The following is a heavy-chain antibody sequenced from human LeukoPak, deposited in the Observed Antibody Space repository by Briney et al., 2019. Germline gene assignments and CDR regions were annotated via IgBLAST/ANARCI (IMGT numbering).Heavy chain of an antibody. CDR3: AELGITMIGGV. CDR2: ISSSSSSYK. Sequence: GGSLRLSCAASGFTFISYNMYWVRQAPGKGLEWVSSISSSSSSYKYYADSVKGRFTVSRDNAKNSLYLQMDSLRAEDTAVYYCAELGITMIGGVWGKGTTVTISS. D-gene: IGHD3-10*02. CDR1: GFTFISYN. V-gene: IGHV3-21*01. J-gene: IGHJ6*04.